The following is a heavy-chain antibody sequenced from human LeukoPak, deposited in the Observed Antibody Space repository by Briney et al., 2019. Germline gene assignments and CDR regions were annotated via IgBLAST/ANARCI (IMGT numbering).Heavy chain of an antibody. CDR1: GASTSHFY. CDR2: MHNSGSS. V-gene: IGHV4-59*01. D-gene: IGHD5-12*01. CDR3: ARSAEWLGNAFDI. J-gene: IGHJ3*02. Sequence: SETLSLSCTVSGASTSHFYWNWIRQPPGKGLEWIGYMHNSGSSKHSPSLKSRVTISIDTSKNQFSLQLTSVTAADTAIYYCARSAEWLGNAFDIWGQGTMVSVSS.